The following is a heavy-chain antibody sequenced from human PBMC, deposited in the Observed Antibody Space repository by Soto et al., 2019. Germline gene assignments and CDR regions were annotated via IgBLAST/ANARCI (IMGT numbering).Heavy chain of an antibody. D-gene: IGHD2-2*01. V-gene: IGHV5-51*01. J-gene: IGHJ3*02. CDR2: IYPGDSDT. CDR1: GYSFYSDW. CDR3: ASPQGRCYGFGFDI. Sequence: GESLKISFKGSGYSFYSDWIAWVRQTPGKGLEWMGIIYPGDSDTRYSPSFQGQVTISVDKSISTAYLHWNSLKASDTAMYYCASPQGRCYGFGFDIWGQGTMGTV.